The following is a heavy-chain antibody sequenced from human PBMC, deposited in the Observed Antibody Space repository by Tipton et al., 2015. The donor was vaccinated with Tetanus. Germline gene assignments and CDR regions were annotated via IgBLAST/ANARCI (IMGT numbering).Heavy chain of an antibody. CDR1: GGSISSGGYS. J-gene: IGHJ4*02. V-gene: IGHV4-30-2*01. CDR2: IYHSGST. Sequence: TLSLTCAVSGGSISSGGYSWSWIRQPPGKGLEWIGYIYHSGSTYYNPSLKSRVTISVDRSKNQFSLKLSSVTAAGTAVYYCARGGGYSSSWGVYYFDYWGQGTLVTVSS. CDR3: ARGGGYSSSWGVYYFDY. D-gene: IGHD6-13*01.